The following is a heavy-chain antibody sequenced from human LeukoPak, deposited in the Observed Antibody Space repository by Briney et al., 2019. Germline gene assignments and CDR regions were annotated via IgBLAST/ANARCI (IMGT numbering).Heavy chain of an antibody. D-gene: IGHD6-13*01. V-gene: IGHV3-66*01. CDR2: IYSGGSA. CDR3: AREGFGIAAAGVRTHFDY. J-gene: IGHJ4*02. Sequence: GGSLRLSCAVSGFTVSSNYMSWVRQVPGKGLEWVSVIYSGGSAYYAESVKGRFTISGDNSKNTLYLHMNSLTAEDTAAYYCAREGFGIAAAGVRTHFDYWGQGTLVTVSS. CDR1: GFTVSSNY.